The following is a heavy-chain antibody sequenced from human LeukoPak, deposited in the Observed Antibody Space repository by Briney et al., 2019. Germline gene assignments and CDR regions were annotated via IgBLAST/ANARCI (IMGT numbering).Heavy chain of an antibody. CDR1: GYTFTSYY. CDR3: ARDWGMLSYYYYYYGMDV. J-gene: IGHJ6*02. V-gene: IGHV1-46*01. CDR2: INPSGGST. D-gene: IGHD3-16*01. Sequence: ASVKVSCKASGYTFTSYYMHWVRQAPGQGLEWMGIINPSGGSTSYAQKLQGRVTMTTDTSTSTAYMELRSLRSDDTAVYYCARDWGMLSYYYYYYGMDVWGQGTTVTVSS.